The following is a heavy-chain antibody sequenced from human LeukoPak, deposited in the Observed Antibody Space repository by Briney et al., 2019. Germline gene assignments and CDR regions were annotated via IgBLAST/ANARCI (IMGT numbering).Heavy chain of an antibody. D-gene: IGHD3-22*01. CDR3: ARDHPSYYDSSGAFDI. Sequence: SETLSLTCTVSGGSISSYYWSWIRQPAGKGLEWIGRIYTSGSTNYNPSLKSRVTISVDTSKNQFSLKLSSVTAADTAVYYCARDHPSYYDSSGAFDIWGQGTMVTVSS. CDR1: GGSISSYY. J-gene: IGHJ3*02. CDR2: IYTSGST. V-gene: IGHV4-4*07.